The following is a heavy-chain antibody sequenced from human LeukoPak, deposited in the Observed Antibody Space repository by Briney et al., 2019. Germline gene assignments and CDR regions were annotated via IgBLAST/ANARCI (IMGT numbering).Heavy chain of an antibody. J-gene: IGHJ4*02. CDR3: ARAGYYFDY. CDR1: GFTFSSYK. Sequence: PGGSLRLSCAASGFTFSSYKMNWVRQAPGKGLEWVSYISSSGSTIYYADSVKGRFTISRDNAKNSPYLQMNSLRAEDTAVYYCARAGYYFDYWGQGTLVTVSS. CDR2: ISSSGSTI. D-gene: IGHD3-10*01. V-gene: IGHV3-48*03.